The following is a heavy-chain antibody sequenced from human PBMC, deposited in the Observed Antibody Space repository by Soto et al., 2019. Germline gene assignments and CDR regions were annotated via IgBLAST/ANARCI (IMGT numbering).Heavy chain of an antibody. Sequence: QVQLVESGGGVVQPGRSLRLSCVASGFTFSSYGMHWVRQAPGKGLEWVAVISYDGSNKYYADSVKGRFTISRDNSKNSLYMQRNSLRAADTSVYSCAKEGGLSGSYYISSSYYLDYWGQGTLVTVSS. CDR2: ISYDGSNK. CDR3: AKEGGLSGSYYISSSYYLDY. D-gene: IGHD1-26*01. V-gene: IGHV3-30*18. CDR1: GFTFSSYG. J-gene: IGHJ4*02.